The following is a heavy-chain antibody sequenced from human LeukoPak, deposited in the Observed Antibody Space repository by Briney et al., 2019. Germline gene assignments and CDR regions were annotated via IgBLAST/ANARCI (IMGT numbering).Heavy chain of an antibody. J-gene: IGHJ3*02. D-gene: IGHD1-26*01. Sequence: RSGGSLRLSCTASGFSFSSPGMNWVRQAPGKGLEWVSSINGESTFKVYADSVKGRFTISRDNAKNSLYLQMDSLRAEDTAVYYCAKEGPHSGSYPDAFDIWGQGTMVTVSS. CDR2: INGESTFK. CDR3: AKEGPHSGSYPDAFDI. V-gene: IGHV3-21*01. CDR1: GFSFSSPG.